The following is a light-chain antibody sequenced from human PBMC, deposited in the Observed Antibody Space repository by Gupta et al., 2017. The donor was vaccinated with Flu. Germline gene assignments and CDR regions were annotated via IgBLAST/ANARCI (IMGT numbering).Light chain of an antibody. V-gene: IGKV3-11*01. J-gene: IGKJ1*01. CDR3: QQRSNWQGT. Sequence: EIVLTQSPATLSLSPGERATLSCRASQCVSSYLAWYQQKPGQAPRLLIYDASNRATGIPARFSGSGSGTDFTLTISSLEPEDFAVYNCQQRSNWQGTFGQGTKVEIK. CDR1: QCVSSY. CDR2: DAS.